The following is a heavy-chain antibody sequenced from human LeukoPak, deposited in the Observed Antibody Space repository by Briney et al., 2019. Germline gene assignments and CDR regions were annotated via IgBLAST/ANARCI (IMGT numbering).Heavy chain of an antibody. Sequence: PSETLSLTCTISGGSTTGYFWSWIRQPPGKGLEWIGYVFYSGGTLYNPSLESRVTISVDTSKTHFSLELTSVTAADTAVYYCARVAVAGQLDYWGQGTLVTVSS. CDR2: VFYSGGT. CDR1: GGSTTGYF. D-gene: IGHD6-19*01. CDR3: ARVAVAGQLDY. V-gene: IGHV4-59*08. J-gene: IGHJ4*02.